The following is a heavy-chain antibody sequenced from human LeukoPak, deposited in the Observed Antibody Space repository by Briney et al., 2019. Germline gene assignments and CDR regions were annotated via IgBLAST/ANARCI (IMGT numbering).Heavy chain of an antibody. J-gene: IGHJ4*02. CDR3: ARDGVRSGYDPTYYFDY. CDR1: GFTFSSYA. Sequence: PGGSLRLSCAASGFTFSSYAMHWVRQAPGKGLEWVAVISYDGSNKYYADSVKGRFTISRDNSKNTLYPQMNSLRAEDTAVYYCARDGVRSGYDPTYYFDYWGQGTLVTVSS. V-gene: IGHV3-30-3*01. D-gene: IGHD5-12*01. CDR2: ISYDGSNK.